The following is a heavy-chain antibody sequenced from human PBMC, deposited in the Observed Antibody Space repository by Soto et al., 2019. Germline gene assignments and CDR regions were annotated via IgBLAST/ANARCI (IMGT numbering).Heavy chain of an antibody. CDR2: IFPTGNT. D-gene: IGHD1-26*01. CDR1: SASLSNYD. Sequence: PSETLSLTCTVSSASLSNYDCSCIRQPAWRGLEWIGRIFPTGNTDYNPSLRSRVTMSVDTSKNQFSLKLNSVTAADTAVYYCARGSLGPDYWGPGTLITVCS. V-gene: IGHV4-4*07. J-gene: IGHJ4*02. CDR3: ARGSLGPDY.